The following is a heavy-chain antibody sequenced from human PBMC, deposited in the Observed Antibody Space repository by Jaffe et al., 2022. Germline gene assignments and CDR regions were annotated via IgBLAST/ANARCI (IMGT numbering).Heavy chain of an antibody. D-gene: IGHD2-15*01. CDR1: GFTFSSYG. CDR3: AKDLTVVVAATLGRGQYNWFDP. CDR2: IRYDGSNK. Sequence: QVQLVESGGGVVQPGGSLRLSCAASGFTFSSYGMHWVRQAPGKGLEWVAFIRYDGSNKYYADSVKGRFTISRDNSKNTLYLQMNSLRAEDTAVYYCAKDLTVVVAATLGRGQYNWFDPWGQGTLVTVSS. V-gene: IGHV3-30*02. J-gene: IGHJ5*02.